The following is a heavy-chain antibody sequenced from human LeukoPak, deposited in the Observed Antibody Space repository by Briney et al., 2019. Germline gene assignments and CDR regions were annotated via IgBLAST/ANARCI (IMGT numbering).Heavy chain of an antibody. Sequence: EGSLRLSCAASGFTFSSYGMHWVRQAPGKGLEWVAVIWYDGSNKYYADSVKGRFTISRDNSKNTLYLQMNSLRAEDTAVYYCAKDLSVDTAMGVGHGDYWGQGTLVTVSS. CDR3: AKDLSVDTAMGVGHGDY. CDR2: IWYDGSNK. CDR1: GFTFSSYG. D-gene: IGHD5-18*01. J-gene: IGHJ4*02. V-gene: IGHV3-33*06.